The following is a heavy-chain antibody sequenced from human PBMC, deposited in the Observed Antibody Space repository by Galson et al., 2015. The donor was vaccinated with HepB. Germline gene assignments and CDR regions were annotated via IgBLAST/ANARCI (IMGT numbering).Heavy chain of an antibody. J-gene: IGHJ4*02. CDR3: AKNDYGGNHVWFDY. CDR2: ITNSGGST. V-gene: IGHV3-23*01. CDR1: GFTFSSYA. Sequence: SLRLSCAASGFTFSSYAMNWVRQAPGKGLEWVSGITNSGGSTFYADSVEGRFTISRDNSKNTLYLQMNSLRAEDTALYYCAKNDYGGNHVWFDYWGQGTLVTVSS. D-gene: IGHD4-23*01.